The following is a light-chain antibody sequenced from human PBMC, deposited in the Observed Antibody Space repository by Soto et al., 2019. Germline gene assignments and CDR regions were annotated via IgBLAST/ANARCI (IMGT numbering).Light chain of an antibody. V-gene: IGLV2-14*03. CDR3: SSYTSSSTYV. J-gene: IGLJ1*01. CDR2: DVS. Sequence: QSVLTQPASVSGSPGQSIAISCTGTSSDVGGYNYVSWYQQHPGKAPKLMIYDVSNRPSGVSNRLSGSKSGNTASLTISGLQAEDEADYYCSSYTSSSTYVFGTGTKV. CDR1: SSDVGGYNY.